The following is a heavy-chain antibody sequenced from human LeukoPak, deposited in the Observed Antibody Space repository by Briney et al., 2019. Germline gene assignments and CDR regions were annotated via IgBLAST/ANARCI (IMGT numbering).Heavy chain of an antibody. Sequence: SETLSLTCTVSGGSISSYYWSWIRQPPGKGLEWIGYIYYSGSTNYNPSLKSRVTISVDTSKDQFSLKLSSVTAADTAVYYCARQQLSQLYYFDYWGQGTLVTVSS. CDR3: ARQQLSQLYYFDY. CDR2: IYYSGST. J-gene: IGHJ4*02. V-gene: IGHV4-59*01. D-gene: IGHD6-13*01. CDR1: GGSISSYY.